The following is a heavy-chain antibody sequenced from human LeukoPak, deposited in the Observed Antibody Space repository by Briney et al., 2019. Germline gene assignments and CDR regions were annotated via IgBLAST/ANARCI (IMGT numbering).Heavy chain of an antibody. CDR2: IYPGDSDT. CDR3: ARRPMIPFGGAQYYFDY. V-gene: IGHV5-51*01. D-gene: IGHD3-16*01. CDR1: GYSFTSYW. Sequence: GESLKISCKGSGYSFTSYWIGWVRQMPGKGLEWMGIIYPGDSDTRYSPSFQGQVTISADKSIRTAYLQWGSLEASDTAMYYCARRPMIPFGGAQYYFDYWGQGTLVTVSS. J-gene: IGHJ4*02.